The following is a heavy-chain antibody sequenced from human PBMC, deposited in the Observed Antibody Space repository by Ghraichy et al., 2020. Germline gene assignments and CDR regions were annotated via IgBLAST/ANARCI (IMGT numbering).Heavy chain of an antibody. V-gene: IGHV3-30-3*01. CDR1: GFTFIGFP. CDR2: ISYEGSNK. J-gene: IGHJ5*02. D-gene: IGHD3-3*01. Sequence: GGSLRLSCAASGFTFIGFPMPWFRKVPGKGLEGVPVISYEGSNKYYADSVKGRFTISRDNSKNTLYLKMNSLRAEDTAVYYCARDPGGFGYDFWSGYFWSRLDPWGQGTLVTVSS. CDR3: ARDPGGFGYDFWSGYFWSRLDP.